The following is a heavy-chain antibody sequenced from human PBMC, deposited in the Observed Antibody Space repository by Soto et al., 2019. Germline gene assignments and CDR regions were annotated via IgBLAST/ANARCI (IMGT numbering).Heavy chain of an antibody. CDR1: GFTFSNYA. D-gene: IGHD1-26*01. V-gene: IGHV3-64*01. Sequence: GGSLRLSCVAFGFTFSNYAMQWVRQAPWERLEYVSALSSNGDSTYYAYSVQGRFTISRDNSKNTLYLQMGSLRAEDTAVYYCARGNSGSYRGPIDSWGQGT. J-gene: IGHJ4*02. CDR2: LSSNGDST. CDR3: ARGNSGSYRGPIDS.